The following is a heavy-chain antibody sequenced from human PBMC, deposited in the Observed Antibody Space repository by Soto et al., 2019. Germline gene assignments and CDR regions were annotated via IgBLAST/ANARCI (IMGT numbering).Heavy chain of an antibody. CDR3: AKDIGSGSYTYYFDY. J-gene: IGHJ4*02. CDR2: ISWSSGSI. V-gene: IGHV3-9*01. D-gene: IGHD3-10*01. Sequence: GGSLRLSCAASGFTFDDYAMHWVRQAPGKGLEWVSGISWSSGSIGYADSVKGRFTISRDNAKNSLYLQMNSLRAEDTALYYCAKDIGSGSYTYYFDYWGQGTLVTVSS. CDR1: GFTFDDYA.